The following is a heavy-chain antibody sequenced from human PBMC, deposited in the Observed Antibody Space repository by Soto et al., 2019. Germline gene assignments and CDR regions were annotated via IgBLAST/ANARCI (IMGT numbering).Heavy chain of an antibody. J-gene: IGHJ4*02. V-gene: IGHV3-15*07. D-gene: IGHD3-16*02. CDR1: DFTFSNAW. Sequence: PGGSLRLSCAASDFTFSNAWINWVRQAPGKGLEWVGRIKSKTHGGTTDFAAPVKGRFAISRDDSKNTLYLHMNSLRTEDTAIYYCSTYDYIWGSDRYRWAYWGQGTLVTVSS. CDR3: STYDYIWGSDRYRWAY. CDR2: IKSKTHGGTT.